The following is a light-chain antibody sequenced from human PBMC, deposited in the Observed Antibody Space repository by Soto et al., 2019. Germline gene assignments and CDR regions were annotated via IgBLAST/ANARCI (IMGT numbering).Light chain of an antibody. CDR2: GAS. J-gene: IGKJ1*01. CDR1: QGMFSNY. CDR3: QQYGTSPRT. V-gene: IGKV3-20*01. Sequence: ELVLTQSPGTLSFSPGEIATLSFRVSQGMFSNYVAWYQQRSGQSPRILIYGASNSATGIPDRISGSGSGTDFTLTISRLAPEDFAVYYCQQYGTSPRTVGQWTKV.